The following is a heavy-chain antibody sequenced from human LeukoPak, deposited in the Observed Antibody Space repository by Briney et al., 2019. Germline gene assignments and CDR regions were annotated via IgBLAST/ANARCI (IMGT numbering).Heavy chain of an antibody. V-gene: IGHV3-23*01. CDR1: GFTFSNYA. CDR3: AKDPALSDFCTGTPHWFDP. J-gene: IGHJ5*02. D-gene: IGHD3/OR15-3a*01. Sequence: GGSLRLSCTASGFTFSNYAMSWVRQARGKGLEWVSSISGSGEKTYYEDSVKGRFTISRDNSKNTLYLQMNSLRGEDMALYYCAKDPALSDFCTGTPHWFDPWGQGTLVIVSS. CDR2: ISGSGEKT.